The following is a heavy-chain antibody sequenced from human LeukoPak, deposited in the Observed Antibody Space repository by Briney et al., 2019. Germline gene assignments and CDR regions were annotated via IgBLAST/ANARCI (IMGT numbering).Heavy chain of an antibody. D-gene: IGHD1-26*01. V-gene: IGHV3-21*01. CDR1: GFTFSRYR. J-gene: IGHJ3*02. CDR2: ISSSSSYI. Sequence: TGGSLRLSCVASGFTFSRYRIHWVRQAPGKGLEWVSSISSSSSYIFYADSVKGRFTISGDNAENSLYLQMKSLRADDTAVYYCAGELVGANTGDAFDIWGQGTMVTVSS. CDR3: AGELVGANTGDAFDI.